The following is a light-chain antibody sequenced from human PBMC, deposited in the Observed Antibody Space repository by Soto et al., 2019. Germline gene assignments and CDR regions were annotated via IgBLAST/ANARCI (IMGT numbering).Light chain of an antibody. CDR2: DAS. V-gene: IGKV3-11*01. CDR1: QSVDWY. J-gene: IGKJ1*01. Sequence: EIVLTQSPATLSLSPGDRATLSCRASQSVDWYVAWYQQKPGQAPRLLIYDASTRATGIPDRFSGSGSGTEFILTISGLEPEDSGIYHCHQHGGSPETFGQGTKVDIK. CDR3: HQHGGSPET.